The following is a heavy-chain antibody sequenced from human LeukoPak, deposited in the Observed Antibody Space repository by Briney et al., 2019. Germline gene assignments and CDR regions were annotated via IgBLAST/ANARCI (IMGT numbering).Heavy chain of an antibody. CDR1: GYTFVDYY. V-gene: IGHV1-2*02. Sequence: GASVKVSCKASGYTFVDYYMNWVRQAPGQGLQWMGWINPKSGGTNYAQKFHGRVTMTRDTSISTAYREVNSLTSDDTAVYYCARGPGDYAFDSWGHGTLVTVSS. D-gene: IGHD4-17*01. J-gene: IGHJ4*01. CDR3: ARGPGDYAFDS. CDR2: INPKSGGT.